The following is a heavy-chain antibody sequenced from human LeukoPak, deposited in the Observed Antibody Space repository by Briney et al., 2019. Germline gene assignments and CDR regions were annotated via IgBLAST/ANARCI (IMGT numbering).Heavy chain of an antibody. CDR1: GFTFDDYG. CDR2: INWNGGST. J-gene: IGHJ4*02. CDR3: VRSIGTLDY. V-gene: IGHV3-20*04. D-gene: IGHD1-26*01. Sequence: GGSLRLSCSASGFTFDDYGVTWVRQAPGKGLEWVSGINWNGGSTGYADSVKGRFTISRDNAKNSLFLQMNSLRAEDTAVYYCVRSIGTLDYWGQGTLVTVSS.